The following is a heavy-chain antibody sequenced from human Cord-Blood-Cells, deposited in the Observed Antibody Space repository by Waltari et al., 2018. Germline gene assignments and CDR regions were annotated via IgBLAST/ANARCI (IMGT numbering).Heavy chain of an antibody. CDR1: GFTFSSHW. CDR2: INSDGSST. CDR3: AVIVGATDAFDI. D-gene: IGHD1-26*01. J-gene: IGHJ3*02. V-gene: IGHV3-74*01. Sequence: EVQLVESGGGLVQPGGSLRLSCAASGFTFSSHWMHWVRQAPGKGLVWVSRINSDGSSTSYADSVKGRFTISRDNAKNTLYLQMNSLRAEDTAVYYCAVIVGATDAFDIWGQGTMVTVSS.